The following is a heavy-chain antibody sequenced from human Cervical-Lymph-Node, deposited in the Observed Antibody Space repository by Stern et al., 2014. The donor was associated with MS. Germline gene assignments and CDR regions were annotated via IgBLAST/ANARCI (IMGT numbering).Heavy chain of an antibody. V-gene: IGHV3-30*18. D-gene: IGHD1-26*01. J-gene: IGHJ4*02. CDR3: AKDTRGAGD. CDR2: ISYDGVTK. CDR1: GFIFSTYG. Sequence: VQLLESGGGVVQPGRSLRLSWAASGFIFSTYGMHWVRQAPGKGLEWVAVISYDGVTKYYADSVKGRFTISRDNSKNTLYLQMNSLRAEDTAVYSFAKDTRGAGDWGQGTLVTVSS.